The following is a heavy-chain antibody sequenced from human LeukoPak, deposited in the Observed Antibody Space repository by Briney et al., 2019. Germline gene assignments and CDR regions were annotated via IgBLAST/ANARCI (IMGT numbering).Heavy chain of an antibody. J-gene: IGHJ4*02. CDR3: ARDETAVEAPNYRFNY. D-gene: IGHD6-19*01. CDR2: ISYDGSNT. Sequence: GGSLRLSCAASGITFRTYGMPWVRQAPGKGLEWVAVISYDGSNTYYADSVKGRFSISRDNSKNTLYLQMNSLRADDTAMYYFARDETAVEAPNYRFNYWGQGPVIPVSS. CDR1: GITFRTYG. V-gene: IGHV3-30*03.